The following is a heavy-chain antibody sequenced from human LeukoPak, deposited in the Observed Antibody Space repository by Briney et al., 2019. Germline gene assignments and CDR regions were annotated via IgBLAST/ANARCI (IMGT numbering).Heavy chain of an antibody. D-gene: IGHD6-19*01. CDR3: AMPGYSSGWYPNDAFDI. CDR2: ISGSGGST. V-gene: IGHV3-23*01. CDR1: GFTFSSYA. Sequence: GGSLRLSCAASGFTFSSYAMSWVRQAPGKGLEWVSAISGSGGSTYYADSVKGRFTISRDNSKNTLYLQMNSLRAEDTAVYYCAMPGYSSGWYPNDAFDIWGQGTMVTVSS. J-gene: IGHJ3*02.